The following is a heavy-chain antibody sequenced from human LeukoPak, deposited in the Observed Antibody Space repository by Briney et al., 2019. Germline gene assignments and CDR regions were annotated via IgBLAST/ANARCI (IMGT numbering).Heavy chain of an antibody. D-gene: IGHD3-16*01. CDR1: GYTFTSYD. Sequence: GASVKVSCKASGYTFTSYDINWVRQATGQGLEWMGWISAYNGNTNYAQKLQGRVTMTTDTSTSTAYMELRSLRSDDTAVYYCARDRNYLVWGLGDFDIWGQGTMVTVSS. CDR2: ISAYNGNT. V-gene: IGHV1-18*01. J-gene: IGHJ3*02. CDR3: ARDRNYLVWGLGDFDI.